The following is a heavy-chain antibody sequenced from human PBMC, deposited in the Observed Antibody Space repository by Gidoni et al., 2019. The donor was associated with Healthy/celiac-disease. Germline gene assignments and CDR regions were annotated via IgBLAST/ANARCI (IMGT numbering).Heavy chain of an antibody. D-gene: IGHD1-1*01. CDR2: IYYSGST. Sequence: QLQLQESGPGLVKPSETLSLTCTVSGGSISSSSYYWGWIRQPPGKGLEWIGSIYYSGSTYYNPSLKSRVTISVDTSKNQFSLKLSSVTAADTAVYYCARLGSRWNNSGGLDYWGQGTLVTVSS. CDR1: GGSISSSSYY. CDR3: ARLGSRWNNSGGLDY. J-gene: IGHJ4*02. V-gene: IGHV4-39*01.